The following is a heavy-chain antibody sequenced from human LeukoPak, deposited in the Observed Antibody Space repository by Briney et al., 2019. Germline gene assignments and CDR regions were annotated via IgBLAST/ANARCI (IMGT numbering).Heavy chain of an antibody. CDR3: ARGVTVFGGAPKGALDI. J-gene: IGHJ3*02. D-gene: IGHD3-3*01. CDR2: IYATGST. Sequence: SETLSLTCTVSGASISSYYWSWIRQPAGKGLEWIGRIYATGSTNYNPSLESRVTMSVDTSKNHLSLKVTSVTAADTAVYYCARGVTVFGGAPKGALDIWGRGTMVTVSS. CDR1: GASISSYY. V-gene: IGHV4-4*07.